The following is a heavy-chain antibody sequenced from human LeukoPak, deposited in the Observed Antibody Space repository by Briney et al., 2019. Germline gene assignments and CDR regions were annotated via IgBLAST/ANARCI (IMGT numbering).Heavy chain of an antibody. CDR2: VNHSGIT. CDR1: GGSFSDYY. D-gene: IGHD5-12*01. V-gene: IGHV4-34*01. J-gene: IGHJ4*02. Sequence: SETLSLTCAVYGGSFSDYYWSWIRQPPGKGLEWIGEVNHSGITNHNPSLKSRVTISVDTSKNQFSLKLSSVTAADTAVYYCARYDVISGRTSFDYWGQGTLVTVSS. CDR3: ARYDVISGRTSFDY.